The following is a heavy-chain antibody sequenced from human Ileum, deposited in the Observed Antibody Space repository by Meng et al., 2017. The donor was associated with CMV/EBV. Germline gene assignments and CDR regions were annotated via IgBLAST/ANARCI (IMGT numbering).Heavy chain of an antibody. CDR2: INPNSGGA. Sequence: ASVKVSCKASGYTFTGYYMHWVRQAPGQGLEWMGWINPNSGGANYAQKFQGRVTMTRDTSITPAYMELSSLTSDDTAVYYCARIVPATLRLVVGSGGMDVWGQGTTVTVSS. V-gene: IGHV1-2*02. CDR3: ARIVPATLRLVVGSGGMDV. CDR1: GYTFTGYY. D-gene: IGHD2-2*01. J-gene: IGHJ6*02.